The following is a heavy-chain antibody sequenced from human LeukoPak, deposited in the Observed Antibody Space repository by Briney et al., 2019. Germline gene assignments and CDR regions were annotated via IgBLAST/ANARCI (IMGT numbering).Heavy chain of an antibody. J-gene: IGHJ3*02. Sequence: PGGSLRLSCAAPGFTFSSYGMHWVRQAPGMGLEWVAVIWYDGSNKYYADSVKGRFTISRDNSKNTLYLQMNSLRAEDTAVYYCARPVPYSSGYHDAFDIWGQGTMVTVSS. V-gene: IGHV3-33*01. CDR2: IWYDGSNK. D-gene: IGHD3-22*01. CDR3: ARPVPYSSGYHDAFDI. CDR1: GFTFSSYG.